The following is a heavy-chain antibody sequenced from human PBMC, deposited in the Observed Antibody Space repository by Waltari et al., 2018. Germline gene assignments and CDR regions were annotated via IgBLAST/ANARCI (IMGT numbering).Heavy chain of an antibody. V-gene: IGHV1-69*01. CDR3: ATVRAARPY. CDR2: IIPKFGAA. CDR1: GGTFSNFA. J-gene: IGHJ4*02. D-gene: IGHD6-6*01. Sequence: QVQLVQSGAEVKKPGSSVKVSCKVSGGTFSNFASSWVRQAPGKGLEWMGGIIPKFGAASYAQGFQDRVTITADGSTTTVYMDVTSLRSDDTAVYYCATVRAARPYWGQGTLVTVSS.